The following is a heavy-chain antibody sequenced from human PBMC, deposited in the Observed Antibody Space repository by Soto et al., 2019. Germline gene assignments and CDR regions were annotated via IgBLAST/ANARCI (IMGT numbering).Heavy chain of an antibody. CDR2: ISAYNGNT. Sequence: ASVKVSCKASGYTFTSYGISWVRQAPGQGLEWMGWISAYNGNTNYAQKLQGRVTMTTDTSTSTAYMELRSLRSDDTAVYYCARAKGGPGSYYLGDYWGQGTLVTVSS. CDR3: ARAKGGPGSYYLGDY. CDR1: GYTFTSYG. J-gene: IGHJ4*02. D-gene: IGHD3-10*01. V-gene: IGHV1-18*01.